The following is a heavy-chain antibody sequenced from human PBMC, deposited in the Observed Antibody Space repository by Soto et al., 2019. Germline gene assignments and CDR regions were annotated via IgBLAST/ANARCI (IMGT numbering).Heavy chain of an antibody. Sequence: GGSLRLSCAASGFTFSSYSMNWVRQAPGKGLEWVSYISSSSSTIYYADSVKGRFTISRDNAKNSLYLQMNSLRAEDTAVYYCARDRFSGGDYYYYMDVWGKGTTVTVSS. CDR2: ISSSSSTI. D-gene: IGHD3-16*01. CDR3: ARDRFSGGDYYYYMDV. V-gene: IGHV3-48*01. J-gene: IGHJ6*03. CDR1: GFTFSSYS.